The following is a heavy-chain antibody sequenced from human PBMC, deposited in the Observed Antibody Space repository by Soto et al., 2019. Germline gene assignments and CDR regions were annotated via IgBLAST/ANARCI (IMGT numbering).Heavy chain of an antibody. Sequence: PGGALRLSCAASGFIFSDHCMHWVRQSPGKGLEWVARISHDGSDIYYADSVKGRFTVSRDNSKNTLSLQMNSLRVEDTAVYFCARDRIDTWSFDYWGQGTLVTVSS. V-gene: IGHV3-30*03. CDR2: ISHDGSDI. J-gene: IGHJ4*02. CDR3: ARDRIDTWSFDY. D-gene: IGHD2-8*02. CDR1: GFIFSDHC.